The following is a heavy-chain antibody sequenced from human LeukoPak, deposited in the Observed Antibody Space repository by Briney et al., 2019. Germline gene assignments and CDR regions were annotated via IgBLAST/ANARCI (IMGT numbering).Heavy chain of an antibody. J-gene: IGHJ5*02. V-gene: IGHV3-21*01. CDR2: ITASGSHT. CDR3: ARDYVVHRSLVVTAFWFNP. Sequence: GGSLRLSCAASGFTFSSYAMSWVRQAPGKGLEWVSSITASGSHTFYADSVKGRFTISRDNAEHSLYLQMRSLRVEDTGVYYCARDYVVHRSLVVTAFWFNPWGQGTRVTVAS. D-gene: IGHD2-21*02. CDR1: GFTFSSYA.